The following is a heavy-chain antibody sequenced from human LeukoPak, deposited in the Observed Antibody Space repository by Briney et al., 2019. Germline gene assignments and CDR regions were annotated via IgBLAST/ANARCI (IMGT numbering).Heavy chain of an antibody. CDR1: GGSISGYY. J-gene: IGHJ4*02. D-gene: IGHD1-26*01. CDR2: IFYSGST. V-gene: IGHV4-59*01. Sequence: ASGTLSLTCTVSGGSISGYYYNWIRQPPGKGLEWIGYIFYSGSTNYYPSLKSRVTISVDTSKNQFSLKLSSVTAADTAVYYCARDPSGSSGLYFDYWGQGTLVTVSS. CDR3: ARDPSGSSGLYFDY.